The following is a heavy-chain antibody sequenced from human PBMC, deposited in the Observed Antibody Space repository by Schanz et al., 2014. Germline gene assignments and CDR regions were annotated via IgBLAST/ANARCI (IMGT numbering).Heavy chain of an antibody. Sequence: QVQVVESGGGVVQPGRSLRLSCVASGFTFNNYGMHWVRQAPGKGLGWVAVIWHDGSGKYYADSVKGRFTISRDNAKNSLYLQMNSLRVEDTALYYCAKSKSQLPLFDYWGQGTLXAVSS. CDR1: GFTFNNYG. D-gene: IGHD2-21*01. CDR3: AKSKSQLPLFDY. J-gene: IGHJ4*02. V-gene: IGHV3-33*03. CDR2: IWHDGSGK.